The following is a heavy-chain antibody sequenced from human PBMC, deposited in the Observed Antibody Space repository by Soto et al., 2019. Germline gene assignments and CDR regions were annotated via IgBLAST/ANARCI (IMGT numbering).Heavy chain of an antibody. D-gene: IGHD1-26*01. CDR3: ARGVGPYFDY. CDR2: IGTAGDT. Sequence: GGSLRLSCAASGFTFSSYDMHWVRQTTGKGLEWVSAIGTAGDTYYPGSVKGRFTISRENAKNSLYLQMNSLRAGDTAAYYCARGVGPYFDYWGQGALVTVSP. J-gene: IGHJ4*02. V-gene: IGHV3-13*04. CDR1: GFTFSSYD.